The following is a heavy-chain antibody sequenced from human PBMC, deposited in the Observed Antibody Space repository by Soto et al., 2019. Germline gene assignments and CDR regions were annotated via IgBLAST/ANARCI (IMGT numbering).Heavy chain of an antibody. CDR2: MYYSGST. CDR1: GDSISSGSYY. V-gene: IGHV4-31*03. Sequence: SETLSLTCTVSGDSISSGSYYWNWIRQHPGKGLEWIGYMYYSGSTYYNPSLKSRITISRDTSKNQFSLRLSSVTAADTAMYYCARDNPAVGRPGSDPWGQGILVTVSS. J-gene: IGHJ5*02. CDR3: ARDNPAVGRPGSDP. D-gene: IGHD1-26*01.